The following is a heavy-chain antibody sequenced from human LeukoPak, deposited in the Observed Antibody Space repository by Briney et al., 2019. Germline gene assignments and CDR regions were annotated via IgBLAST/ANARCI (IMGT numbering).Heavy chain of an antibody. V-gene: IGHV3-7*03. CDR3: VRDQELWPSDAFDI. CDR2: IKQDGSEK. Sequence: GGSLRLSCAASGFTFSSYWMSWVRQAPGKGLEWVANIKQDGSEKYYVDSVKGRFTISRDNAKNSLYLQMNSLRAEDTAVYYCVRDQELWPSDAFDIWGQGTMVTVSS. CDR1: GFTFSSYW. D-gene: IGHD5-18*01. J-gene: IGHJ3*02.